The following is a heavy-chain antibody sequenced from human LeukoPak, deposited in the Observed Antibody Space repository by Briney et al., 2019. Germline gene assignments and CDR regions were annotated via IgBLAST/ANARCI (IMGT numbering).Heavy chain of an antibody. CDR3: ARDSSGYSGYEGAFDI. Sequence: KPSETLSLTCTVSGGSISSYYWSWIRQPPGKGLEWIGYIYYSGSTNYNPSLKSRVTISVDTSKNQFSLKLSSVTAADTAVYYCARDSSGYSGYEGAFDIWGQGPMVTVSS. CDR1: GGSISSYY. J-gene: IGHJ3*02. D-gene: IGHD5-12*01. CDR2: IYYSGST. V-gene: IGHV4-59*01.